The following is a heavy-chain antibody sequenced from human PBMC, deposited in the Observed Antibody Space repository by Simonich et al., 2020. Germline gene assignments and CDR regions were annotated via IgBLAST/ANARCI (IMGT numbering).Heavy chain of an antibody. CDR2: IIPNLGRA. J-gene: IGHJ6*03. V-gene: IGHV1-69*06. CDR1: GCPFSSYA. Sequence: QVQLVQSGAEVKKPGSSVKVSCKASGCPFSSYAISWVRQATGQGLEWMGGIIPNLGRANYAQKFQGRVTITADKSTSTAYMELSSLRSEDTAVYYCARGGLADRRIVYYYYMDVWGKGTTVTVSS. D-gene: IGHD2-15*01. CDR3: ARGGLADRRIVYYYYMDV.